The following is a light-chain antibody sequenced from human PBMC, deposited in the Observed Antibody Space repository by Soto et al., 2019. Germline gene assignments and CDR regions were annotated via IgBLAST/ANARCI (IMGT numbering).Light chain of an antibody. CDR1: RDIGKY. CDR2: DAS. Sequence: DLQMTQSPSSLSASVGDRVTITCQASRDIGKYLNWFQEKPGKAPKLLIYDASNLQTGVPSRFSGSGSGTDFTFTISSLQPEDFATYYCHRYDSLPPTFGQGTRLEIK. V-gene: IGKV1-33*01. J-gene: IGKJ5*01. CDR3: HRYDSLPPT.